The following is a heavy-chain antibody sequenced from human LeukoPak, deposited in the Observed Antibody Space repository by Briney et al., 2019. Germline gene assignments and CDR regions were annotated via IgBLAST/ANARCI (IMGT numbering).Heavy chain of an antibody. CDR3: ARVGRWLRAFDI. CDR2: VSPYNGDT. V-gene: IGHV1-18*01. CDR1: DYTFTDDG. D-gene: IGHD5-12*01. Sequence: ASVRVSCKASDYTFTDDGINWVRQAPGHGLEWMGWVSPYNGDTKYAQKFQGRVTLTTDTSTSTAYMELRSLTSDDTAVYYCARVGRWLRAFDIWGQGTMITVSS. J-gene: IGHJ3*02.